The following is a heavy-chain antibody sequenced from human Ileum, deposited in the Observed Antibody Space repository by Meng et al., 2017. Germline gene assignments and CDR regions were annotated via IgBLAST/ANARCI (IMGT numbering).Heavy chain of an antibody. J-gene: IGHJ4*02. CDR3: VRNEGYSLSD. Sequence: VQLQEQRPGLLKPSQTLSRTFNVSGGSISSGAYYWSWIRQNPGKGLGWIGEISQESGGTSYNPSLKSRVTISLDKSKNQFSLNLNSVTAADTAVYYCVRNEGYSLSDWGQGTLVTVSS. V-gene: IGHV4-31*09. CDR2: ISQESGGT. D-gene: IGHD2-21*01. CDR1: GGSISSGAYY.